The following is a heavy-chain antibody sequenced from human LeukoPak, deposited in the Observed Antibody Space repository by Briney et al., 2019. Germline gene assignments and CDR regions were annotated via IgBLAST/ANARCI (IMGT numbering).Heavy chain of an antibody. CDR2: IYHSGST. CDR3: ARSYDSSGYYLGY. CDR1: GGSISSGGYS. V-gene: IGHV4-30-2*01. J-gene: IGHJ4*02. D-gene: IGHD3-22*01. Sequence: SETLPLTCAVSGGSISSGGYSWSWIRQPPGKGLEWIGYIYHSGSTYYNPSLKSRVTISVDRSKNQFSLKLSSVTAADTAVYYCARSYDSSGYYLGYWGQGTLVTVSS.